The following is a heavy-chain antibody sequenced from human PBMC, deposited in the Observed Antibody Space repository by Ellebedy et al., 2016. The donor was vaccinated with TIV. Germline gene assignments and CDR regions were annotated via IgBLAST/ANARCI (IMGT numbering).Heavy chain of an antibody. Sequence: GESLKISCAASGFTFSTYSLNWVRQAPGKGLEWVSSISTITNYADSVRGRFTISRDNAKNSLYLQMNSLRAEDTAVYYCSRGGGCGGGTCYSPDFWGQGTLVTVSS. CDR2: ISTITNY. CDR1: GFTFSTYS. CDR3: SRGGGCGGGTCYSPDF. V-gene: IGHV3-21*01. D-gene: IGHD2-15*01. J-gene: IGHJ4*02.